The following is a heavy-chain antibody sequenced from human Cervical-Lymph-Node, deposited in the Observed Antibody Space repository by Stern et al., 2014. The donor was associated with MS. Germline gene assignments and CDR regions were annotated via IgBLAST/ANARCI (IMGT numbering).Heavy chain of an antibody. CDR1: ENTFTGYY. CDR3: ARISLGSGIDY. Sequence: MQLVEPGAEVKKPGASVKVTCKTSENTFTGYYIHWVRQAPGQWLVCMGWINPNSGATSYAQRFQDRVSLTSDTSNSLAYMELDRLTSGDTAVYYCARISLGSGIDYWGQGSLVTVSS. V-gene: IGHV1-2*02. D-gene: IGHD1-26*01. CDR2: INPNSGAT. J-gene: IGHJ4*02.